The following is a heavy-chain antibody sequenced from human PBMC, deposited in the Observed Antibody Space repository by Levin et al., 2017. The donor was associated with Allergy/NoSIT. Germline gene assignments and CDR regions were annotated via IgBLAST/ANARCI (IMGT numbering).Heavy chain of an antibody. D-gene: IGHD1-26*01. CDR2: IFHNGKT. J-gene: IGHJ4*02. CDR1: GGSMTSYY. V-gene: IGHV4-59*08. CDR3: ASLTGSISMSYFDY. Sequence: PSETLSLTCTVSGGSMTSYYWSWIRQPPGKGLEWIGYIFHNGKTNYNPSLKGRVTMSLDTPKNQFSLKLPSVTAADTAVYSCASLTGSISMSYFDYWGQGTLVTVSS.